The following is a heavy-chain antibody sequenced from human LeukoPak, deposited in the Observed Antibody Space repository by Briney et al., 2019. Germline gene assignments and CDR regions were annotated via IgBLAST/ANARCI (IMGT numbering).Heavy chain of an antibody. CDR1: GFSFGSYS. Sequence: GGALRLSCAASGFSFGSYSLTWVRQAPGKGLEWVSSISSSGTYIYYAESRKDRFTSSRDNAKNSVFLQMNSLRAEDTAVYYCARELREEIDNWGQGALVTVSS. V-gene: IGHV3-21*01. J-gene: IGHJ4*02. CDR3: ARELREEIDN. CDR2: ISSSGTYI. D-gene: IGHD2-21*01.